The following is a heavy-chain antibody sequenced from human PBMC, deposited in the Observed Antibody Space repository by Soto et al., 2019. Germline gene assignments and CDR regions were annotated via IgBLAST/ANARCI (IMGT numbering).Heavy chain of an antibody. D-gene: IGHD4-17*01. V-gene: IGHV3-30*14. CDR1: GFAFRSFA. Sequence: QVQLVESGGGVVQPGGSLRLSCVPSGFAFRSFAMHWVRQAPGKGLEWLAIISYDGSNAYYADCVKGRFTISRDNSKNTLDLPMNSLRPDDTAIYYGARDGDFGGYCFDFWGQGALVTVSS. CDR2: ISYDGSNA. J-gene: IGHJ4*02. CDR3: ARDGDFGGYCFDF.